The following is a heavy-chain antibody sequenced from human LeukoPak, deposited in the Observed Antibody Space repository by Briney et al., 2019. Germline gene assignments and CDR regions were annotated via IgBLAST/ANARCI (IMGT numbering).Heavy chain of an antibody. CDR2: IHYSGST. Sequence: SETLSLTCTVSGDSITIYYWSWVRQPPGKGLGGIGYIHYSGSTNCNPSLKRRVTISVDTSRNQFSLKLSSVTAADTAVYYCARSRSSSWWFAFDIWGQGAMVTVCS. D-gene: IGHD6-13*01. J-gene: IGHJ3*02. CDR3: ARSRSSSWWFAFDI. CDR1: GDSITIYY. V-gene: IGHV4-59*01.